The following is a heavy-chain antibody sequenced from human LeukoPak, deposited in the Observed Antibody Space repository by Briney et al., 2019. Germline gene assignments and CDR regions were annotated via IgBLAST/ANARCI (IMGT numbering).Heavy chain of an antibody. CDR2: IKSGGNT. J-gene: IGHJ3*01. CDR3: ARDPNGDYIGAFDF. Sequence: PGGSLRLSCAASGFTFSNYAMMWVRQAPGQGLEWVSAIKSGGNTKYADPVKGRFTISRDNSKNTLYLQINSLRAEDTALYFCARDPNGDYIGAFDFLGQGTAVTVSS. D-gene: IGHD4-17*01. CDR1: GFTFSNYA. V-gene: IGHV3-23*01.